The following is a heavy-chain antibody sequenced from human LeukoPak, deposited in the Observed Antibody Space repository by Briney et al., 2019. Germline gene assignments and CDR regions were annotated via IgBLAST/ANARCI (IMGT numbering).Heavy chain of an antibody. J-gene: IGHJ3*02. CDR2: INPNSGGT. V-gene: IGHV1-2*02. CDR3: ARPFYDSSGFPSDAFDI. D-gene: IGHD3-22*01. CDR1: GYTFTSYA. Sequence: ASVKVSCKASGYTFTSYAMHWVRQAPGQRLEWMGWINPNSGGTNYAQKFQGRVTMTRDTSISTAYMELSRLRSDDTAVYYCARPFYDSSGFPSDAFDIWGQGTMVTVSS.